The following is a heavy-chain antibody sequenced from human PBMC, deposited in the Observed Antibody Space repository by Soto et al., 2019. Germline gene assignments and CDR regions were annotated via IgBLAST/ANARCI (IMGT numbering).Heavy chain of an antibody. Sequence: GGSLRLSCAASGFTFSSYAMSWVRQAPGKGLEWVSSISGRGGSTYYADYVKGQFAISRDNSKSTLYLQMNSLRAEDTAVYYCAKAPGGSSWYDPFDYWGQGT. CDR1: GFTFSSYA. CDR2: ISGRGGST. CDR3: AKAPGGSSWYDPFDY. V-gene: IGHV3-23*01. J-gene: IGHJ4*02. D-gene: IGHD6-13*01.